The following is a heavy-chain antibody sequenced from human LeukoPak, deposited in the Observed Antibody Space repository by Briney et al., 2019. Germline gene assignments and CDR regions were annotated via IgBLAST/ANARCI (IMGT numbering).Heavy chain of an antibody. Sequence: ASVKVSCKASGYTFTSYDINWVRQATGQGLEWMGWMNPNSGNTGYAQKFQGRVTITRNTSISTAYMELSSLRSEDTAVYYCARGFYYDFWSGYYTSFDYWGQGTLVTVSS. CDR1: GYTFTSYD. CDR2: MNPNSGNT. D-gene: IGHD3-3*01. J-gene: IGHJ4*02. V-gene: IGHV1-8*03. CDR3: ARGFYYDFWSGYYTSFDY.